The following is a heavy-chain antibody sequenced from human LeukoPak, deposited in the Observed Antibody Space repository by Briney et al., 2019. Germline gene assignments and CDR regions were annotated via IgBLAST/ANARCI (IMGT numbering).Heavy chain of an antibody. CDR3: AKDATVTTDYYFDY. J-gene: IGHJ4*02. D-gene: IGHD4-17*01. V-gene: IGHV3-43D*03. Sequence: GGSLRLSCAASGFTFDDYAMHWVRQAPGKGLEWVSLISWDGGSTYYADSVKGRFTISRDNSKNSLYLQMNSLRAEDTALYYCAKDATVTTDYYFDYWGQGTLVTVSS. CDR1: GFTFDDYA. CDR2: ISWDGGST.